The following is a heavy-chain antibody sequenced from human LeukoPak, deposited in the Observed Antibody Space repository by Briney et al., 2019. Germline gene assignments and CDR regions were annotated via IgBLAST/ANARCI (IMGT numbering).Heavy chain of an antibody. J-gene: IGHJ4*02. CDR1: GFTFSSYS. CDR2: ISSSSSYI. Sequence: GGSLRLSCAASGFTFSSYSMNWVRQAPGKGLEWVSSISSSSSYIYYADSVKGRFTISRDNAKNSLYLQMNSLRAEDTAVYYCARWFSTGRGFFDYWGQGILVTVSS. CDR3: ARWFSTGRGFFDY. D-gene: IGHD6-19*01. V-gene: IGHV3-21*01.